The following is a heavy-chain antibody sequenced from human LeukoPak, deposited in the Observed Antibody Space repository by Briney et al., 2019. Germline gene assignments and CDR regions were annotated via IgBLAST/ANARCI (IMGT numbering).Heavy chain of an antibody. CDR1: GGSISSSSYY. CDR3: ARGEGPATYNLTFDY. V-gene: IGHV4-39*07. J-gene: IGHJ4*02. CDR2: IHYSGST. D-gene: IGHD1-1*01. Sequence: SETLSLTCTVSGGSISSSSYYWGWIRQPPGKGLEWIGSIHYSGSTNYNPSLKSRVTISVDTSKNQFSLKLSSVTAADTAVYYCARGEGPATYNLTFDYWGQGTLVTVSS.